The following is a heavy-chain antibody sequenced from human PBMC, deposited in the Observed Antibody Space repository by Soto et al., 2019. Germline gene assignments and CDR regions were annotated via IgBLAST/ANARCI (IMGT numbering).Heavy chain of an antibody. CDR1: GADINSGGFT. Sequence: SETLSLTCSVSGADINSGGFTWTWIRQHAGKGLEWLGYLSHSGSTDYNPSLKSRLSISGDTSKNHFSLTLTSVTAADAAVYYCATIGVSGYLAVWGQGTTVTVSS. V-gene: IGHV4-31*03. CDR2: LSHSGST. CDR3: ATIGVSGYLAV. D-gene: IGHD3-16*02. J-gene: IGHJ6*02.